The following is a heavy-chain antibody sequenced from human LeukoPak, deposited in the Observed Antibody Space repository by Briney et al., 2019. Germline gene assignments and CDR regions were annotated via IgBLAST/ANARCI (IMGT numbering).Heavy chain of an antibody. CDR2: IYYSGST. Sequence: SETLSLTCTVSGGSISSSSYYWGWIRQPPGKGLEWIGSIYYSGSTYYNPSLKSRVTISVDTSKNQFSLKLSSVTAADTAVYYCARDLLYYDSSGLDYWGQGTLVTVSS. J-gene: IGHJ4*02. V-gene: IGHV4-39*07. CDR3: ARDLLYYDSSGLDY. D-gene: IGHD3-22*01. CDR1: GGSISSSSYY.